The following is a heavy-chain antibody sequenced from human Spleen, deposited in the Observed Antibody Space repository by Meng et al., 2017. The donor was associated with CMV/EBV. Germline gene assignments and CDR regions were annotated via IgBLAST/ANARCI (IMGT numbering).Heavy chain of an antibody. CDR3: ARGMDGSFDY. V-gene: IGHV4-39*01. CDR1: GGSISSSSYY. J-gene: IGHJ4*02. D-gene: IGHD5-24*01. Sequence: SETLSLTCTVSGGSISSSSYYWGWIRQPPGKGLEWIGSIYYSGSTYYNPSLKSRVTISVDTSKNQFSLKLSSVTAADTAVYYCARGMDGSFDYWGQGTLVTAPQ. CDR2: IYYSGST.